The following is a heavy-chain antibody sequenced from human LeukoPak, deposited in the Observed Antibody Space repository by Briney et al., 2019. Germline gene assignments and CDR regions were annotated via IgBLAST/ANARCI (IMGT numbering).Heavy chain of an antibody. J-gene: IGHJ4*02. Sequence: AAVKVSCKVSGYTLSELSMHWVRQAPGKGLEWMGGFDPEDDERLYVKKFQDRVTMTEDTSTDTAYMELSSLRSEDTAIYYCARGAWYNSAYTALHYFDYWGQGTLVTVSS. CDR1: GYTLSELS. CDR2: FDPEDDER. CDR3: ARGAWYNSAYTALHYFDY. D-gene: IGHD6-19*01. V-gene: IGHV1-24*01.